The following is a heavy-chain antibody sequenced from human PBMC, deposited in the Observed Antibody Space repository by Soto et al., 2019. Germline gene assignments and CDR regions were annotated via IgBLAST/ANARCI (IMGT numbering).Heavy chain of an antibody. V-gene: IGHV1-46*01. CDR3: ARDLGVGAALDY. D-gene: IGHD1-26*01. J-gene: IGHJ4*02. CDR2: IDPTGGNR. Sequence: ASVNVSCKASGYSITYDYMHWVRQAPGKGLEWMGTIDPTGGNRNYAQKFQGRVTITRDTSASTAYMELSSLRSEDTAVYYCARDLGVGAALDYWGQGTLVTVSS. CDR1: GYSITYDY.